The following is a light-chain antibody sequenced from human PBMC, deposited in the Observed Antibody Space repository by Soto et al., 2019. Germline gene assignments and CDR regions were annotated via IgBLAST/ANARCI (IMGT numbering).Light chain of an antibody. J-gene: IGLJ2*01. CDR1: SSDVGGYNY. CDR2: DVS. Sequence: QPVLTQPASVSGSPGQSITISCTGTSSDVGGYNYVSWYQQHPGKAPKLMVYDVSRRPSGVSNRFSGSKSGNTASLTISGLQADDEADYYCSSYTSSATILFGGGTKLTVL. V-gene: IGLV2-14*01. CDR3: SSYTSSATIL.